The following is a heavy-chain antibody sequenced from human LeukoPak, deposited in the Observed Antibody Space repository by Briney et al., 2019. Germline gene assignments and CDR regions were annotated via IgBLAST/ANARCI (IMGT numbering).Heavy chain of an antibody. Sequence: TSETLSLTCAVYGGSFSGYYWSWIRQPPGKGLEWIREINHNENTNYNPSLKSRVTISVDTSKNQFSLKLSSVTAADTAVYYCARNRRSSTSCYVDYWGQGTLVTVSS. J-gene: IGHJ4*02. CDR2: INHNENT. CDR1: GGSFSGYY. D-gene: IGHD2-2*01. CDR3: ARNRRSSTSCYVDY. V-gene: IGHV4-34*01.